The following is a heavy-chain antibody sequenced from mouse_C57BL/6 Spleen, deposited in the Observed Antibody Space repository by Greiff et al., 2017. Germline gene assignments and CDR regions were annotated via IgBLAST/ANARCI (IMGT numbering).Heavy chain of an antibody. J-gene: IGHJ2*01. V-gene: IGHV5-17*01. CDR3: ARGVGYYFDY. Sequence: EVHLVESGGGLVKPGGSLKLSCAASGFTFSDYGMHWVRQAPEKGLEWVAYISSGSSTIYYADTVKGRFTISRDNAKNTLFLQMTSLRSEDTAMYYCARGVGYYFDYWGQGTTLTVSS. CDR1: GFTFSDYG. D-gene: IGHD6-1*01. CDR2: ISSGSSTI.